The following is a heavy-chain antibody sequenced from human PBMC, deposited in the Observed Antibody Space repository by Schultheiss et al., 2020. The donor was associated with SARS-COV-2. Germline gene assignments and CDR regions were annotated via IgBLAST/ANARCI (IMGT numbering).Heavy chain of an antibody. D-gene: IGHD6-19*01. CDR3: ARQSSGWYRSLYFQH. J-gene: IGHJ1*01. Sequence: GGSLRLSCAASGFTFSSYAMSWVRQAPGKGLEWVSAISGSGGSTYYADSVKGRFTISRDNAKNSLYLQMNSLRAEDTAVYYCARQSSGWYRSLYFQHWGQGTLVTVSS. CDR1: GFTFSSYA. V-gene: IGHV3-23*01. CDR2: ISGSGGST.